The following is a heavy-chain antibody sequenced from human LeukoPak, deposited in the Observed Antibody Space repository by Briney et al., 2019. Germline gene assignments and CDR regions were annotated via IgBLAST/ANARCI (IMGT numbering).Heavy chain of an antibody. V-gene: IGHV3-15*01. CDR1: GFTFSNAW. CDR3: TTGDYDILTGYLSFDY. Sequence: GGSLRLSCAASGFTFSNAWMSWVRQDPGKGLEWVGRIKSKTDGGTTDYAAPVKGRFTISRDDSKNTLYLQMNSLKTEDTAVYYCTTGDYDILTGYLSFDYWGQGTLVTVSS. J-gene: IGHJ4*02. CDR2: IKSKTDGGTT. D-gene: IGHD3-9*01.